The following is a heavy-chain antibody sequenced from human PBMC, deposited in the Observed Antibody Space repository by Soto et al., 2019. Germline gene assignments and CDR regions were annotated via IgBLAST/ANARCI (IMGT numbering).Heavy chain of an antibody. CDR1: GFSLTTSGVG. D-gene: IGHD1-26*01. CDR2: IYWDNDK. V-gene: IGHV2-5*02. Sequence: QITLRESGPTRVRPTQPLTLTCSFSGFSLTTSGVGVGWIRQPPGKAPEWLAVIYWDNDKRYSPSLKSRLSIPQDXXNXQXXLTMTNVDPVDTGTYYCAHRALYSGTYWDGGYFDAWGQGTPVTVSS. CDR3: AHRALYSGTYWDGGYFDA. J-gene: IGHJ4*02.